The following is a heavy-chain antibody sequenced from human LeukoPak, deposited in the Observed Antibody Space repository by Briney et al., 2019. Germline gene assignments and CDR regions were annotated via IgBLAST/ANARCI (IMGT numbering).Heavy chain of an antibody. J-gene: IGHJ4*02. Sequence: GSSVTVSCKASGGTFSSYAISWVRQAPGQGLEWMGGIIPVFGTANYAQKFQGRVTITADKSTSTAYMELSSLRSEDTAVYYCATLEPHYYDSSGYYVTPDDYWGQGTLVTVSS. CDR2: IIPVFGTA. V-gene: IGHV1-69*06. D-gene: IGHD3-22*01. CDR3: ATLEPHYYDSSGYYVTPDDY. CDR1: GGTFSSYA.